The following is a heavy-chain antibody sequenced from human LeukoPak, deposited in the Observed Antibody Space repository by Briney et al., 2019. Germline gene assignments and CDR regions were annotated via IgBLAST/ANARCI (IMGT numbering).Heavy chain of an antibody. CDR2: IRYDGSNK. J-gene: IGHJ4*02. CDR1: GFTFSSYA. V-gene: IGHV3-30*02. D-gene: IGHD2-8*02. CDR3: AKDRTGGGIWFDY. Sequence: GGSLRLSCAASGFTFSSYAMHWVRQAPGKGLEWVAFIRYDGSNKYYADSVKGRFTISRDNSKNSLYLQMNSLRAEDTALYYCAKDRTGGGIWFDYWGQGTLVTVSS.